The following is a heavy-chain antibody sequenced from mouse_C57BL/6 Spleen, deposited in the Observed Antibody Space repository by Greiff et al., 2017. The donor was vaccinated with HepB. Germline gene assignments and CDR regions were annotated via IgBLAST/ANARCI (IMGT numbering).Heavy chain of an antibody. D-gene: IGHD2-1*01. CDR2: IHPSDSDT. V-gene: IGHV1-74*01. CDR3: ERRTMVTTKYYGNYENYFDY. J-gene: IGHJ2*01. Sequence: QVQLQQPGAELVKPGASVKVSCKASGYTFTSYWMHWVKQRPGQGLEWIGRIHPSDSDTNYNQKFKGKATLTVDKSSSTAYMQLSSLTSEDSAVYYCERRTMVTTKYYGNYENYFDYWGQGTTLTVSS. CDR1: GYTFTSYW.